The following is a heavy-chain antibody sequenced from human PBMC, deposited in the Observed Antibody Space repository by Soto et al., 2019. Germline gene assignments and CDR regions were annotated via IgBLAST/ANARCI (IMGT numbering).Heavy chain of an antibody. CDR3: AREISGYCSSTSCAPGTAAGY. Sequence: ASVKVSFKASGYTFTSYGISWLRQAPGQGLEWMGWISAYNGNTNYAQKLQGRVTMTTDTSTSTAYMELRSLRSDDTAVYYCAREISGYCSSTSCAPGTAAGYWGQGTLVTVSS. CDR1: GYTFTSYG. D-gene: IGHD2-2*01. J-gene: IGHJ4*02. V-gene: IGHV1-18*04. CDR2: ISAYNGNT.